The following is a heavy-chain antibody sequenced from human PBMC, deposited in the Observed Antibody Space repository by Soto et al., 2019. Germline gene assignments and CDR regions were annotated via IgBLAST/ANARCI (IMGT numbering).Heavy chain of an antibody. D-gene: IGHD5-12*01. CDR2: ISYDGSNK. CDR3: ARDPHGYNRQSRDFPGFDY. Sequence: GGSLRLSCAASGFTFSSYAMHWVRQAPGKGLEWVAVISYDGSNKYYADSVKGRFTISRDNSKNTLYLQMNSLRAEDTAVYYCARDPHGYNRQSRDFPGFDYWGQGTLVTVSS. CDR1: GFTFSSYA. J-gene: IGHJ4*02. V-gene: IGHV3-30-3*01.